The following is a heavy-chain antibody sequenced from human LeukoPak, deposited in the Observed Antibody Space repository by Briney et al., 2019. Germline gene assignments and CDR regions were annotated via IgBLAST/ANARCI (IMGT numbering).Heavy chain of an antibody. CDR3: ARDMRKGYYDSSGYTRDAFDI. V-gene: IGHV1-2*04. CDR1: GYTFTGYY. D-gene: IGHD3-22*01. J-gene: IGHJ3*02. Sequence: ASVKVSCKASGYTFTGYYMHWVRQAPGQGLEWMGWINPNSGGTNYAQKFQGWVTMTRDTSISTAYMELSRLRSDDTAVYYCARDMRKGYYDSSGYTRDAFDIWGQGTMVTVSS. CDR2: INPNSGGT.